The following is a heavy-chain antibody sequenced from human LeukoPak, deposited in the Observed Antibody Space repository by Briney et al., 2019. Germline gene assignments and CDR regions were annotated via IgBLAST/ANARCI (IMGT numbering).Heavy chain of an antibody. J-gene: IGHJ4*02. D-gene: IGHD3-16*01. V-gene: IGHV4-38-2*02. CDR2: IYHSGST. CDR1: GYSINSGFY. Sequence: SETLSLTCTVSGYSINSGFYWGWIRQPPGKGLEWIGSIYHSGSTHYKSSLKSRVAISVDTSKNQLSLKLTSVTAADTAVYYCARGVGLTQGGAFDFWGQGTLVTVSS. CDR3: ARGVGLTQGGAFDF.